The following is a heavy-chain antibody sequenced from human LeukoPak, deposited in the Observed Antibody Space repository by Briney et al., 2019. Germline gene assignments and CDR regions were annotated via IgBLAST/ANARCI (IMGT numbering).Heavy chain of an antibody. V-gene: IGHV3-23*01. J-gene: IGHJ4*02. Sequence: PGGSLRLSCAASGFTFSGYAMSWVRQAPGKGLEWVSAIVGGGGTTFYADSVKGRFTISRDNSKSTVFLQMNSLRAEDTAVYFCAKARLSTGWAYNDYWGQGTLVTVSS. CDR1: GFTFSGYA. CDR3: AKARLSTGWAYNDY. CDR2: IVGGGGTT. D-gene: IGHD6-19*01.